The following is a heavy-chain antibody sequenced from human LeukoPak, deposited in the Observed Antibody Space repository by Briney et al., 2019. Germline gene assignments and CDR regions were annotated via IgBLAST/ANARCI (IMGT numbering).Heavy chain of an antibody. CDR1: GFTFSSYA. CDR2: ISGSGGST. D-gene: IGHD3-22*01. V-gene: IGHV3-23*01. CDR3: AKDDRTITRIVVVMVAFDY. Sequence: PGGSLRLSCAASGFTFSSYAMSWVRPAPGQGLEWVSAISGSGGSTYYADSVKGRFTISRDNSKNTLYLEMNSLRAEDTAVYYCAKDDRTITRIVVVMVAFDYWGQGTLVTVSS. J-gene: IGHJ4*02.